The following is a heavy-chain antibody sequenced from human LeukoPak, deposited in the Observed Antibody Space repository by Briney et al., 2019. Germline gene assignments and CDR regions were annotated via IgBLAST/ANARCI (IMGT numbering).Heavy chain of an antibody. D-gene: IGHD2-15*01. Sequence: SVKVSCKASGGTFSSYAISWVRQAPGQGLEWMGGIIPIFVTANYAQKFQGRVTITADESTSTAYMELSSLGSEDTAVYYCARYCSGGSCPFDYWGQGTLVTVSS. V-gene: IGHV1-69*01. CDR1: GGTFSSYA. J-gene: IGHJ4*02. CDR3: ARYCSGGSCPFDY. CDR2: IIPIFVTA.